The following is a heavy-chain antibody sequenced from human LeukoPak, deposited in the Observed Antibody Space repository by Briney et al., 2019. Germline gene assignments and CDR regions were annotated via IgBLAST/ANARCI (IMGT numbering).Heavy chain of an antibody. CDR2: IRYDGSNK. J-gene: IGHJ4*02. V-gene: IGHV3-30*02. D-gene: IGHD1-1*01. CDR3: ARDGGTNWHEPTWFDF. Sequence: GGSLRLSCTASGLSLNNYAMSWVRQAPGKGLEWVAFIRYDGSNKYYADSVKGRFTISRDNAKKSLYLQMNSLRVEDTAMYYCARDGGTNWHEPTWFDFWGQGTQVTVSA. CDR1: GLSLNNYA.